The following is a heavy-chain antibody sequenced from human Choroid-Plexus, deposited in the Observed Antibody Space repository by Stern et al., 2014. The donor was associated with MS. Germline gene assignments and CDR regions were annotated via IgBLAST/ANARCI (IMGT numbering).Heavy chain of an antibody. J-gene: IGHJ5*02. V-gene: IGHV3-30*18. CDR1: GFTFGSCA. D-gene: IGHD2/OR15-2a*01. CDR2: VSYDGSNK. CDR3: AKDRQYLTYFFDH. Sequence: VQLVESGGGVVQPGRPLRLSCVASGFTFGSCAMHWVRQAPGKGLEWVAGVSYDGSNKYSAAFVKGRFTISRDNSQNTLYIQMSSLRPEDTAVYYCAKDRQYLTYFFDHWGQGSLVTVSS.